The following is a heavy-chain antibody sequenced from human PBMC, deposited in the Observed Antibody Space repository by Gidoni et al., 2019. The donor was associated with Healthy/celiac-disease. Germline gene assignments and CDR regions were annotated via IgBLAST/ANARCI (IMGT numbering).Heavy chain of an antibody. CDR3: ARHAGDAILVY. CDR1: GGSISSSSYY. V-gene: IGHV4-39*01. Sequence: QLQLQESGPGLVKPSETLSLTCTVSGGSISSSSYYWGWIRQPPGKGLEWIGSIYYSGSTYYNPSLKSRVTISVDTSKNQFSLKLSSVTAADTAVYYCARHAGDAILVYWGQGTLVTVSS. J-gene: IGHJ4*02. CDR2: IYYSGST. D-gene: IGHD2-8*01.